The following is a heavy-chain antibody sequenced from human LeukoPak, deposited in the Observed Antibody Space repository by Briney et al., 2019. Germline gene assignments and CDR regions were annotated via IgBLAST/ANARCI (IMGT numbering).Heavy chain of an antibody. CDR3: ARGVDLVGELDY. V-gene: IGHV3-74*01. D-gene: IGHD1-26*01. Sequence: PGGSLRLSCAASGFTFNNYWMHWVRQAPGKGLVWVSPINPDGTVTTYADSVKGRFTISRDNAKNTLYLQMNSLRAEDTAVYYCARGVDLVGELDYWGQGTLVTVSS. CDR1: GFTFNNYW. CDR2: INPDGTVT. J-gene: IGHJ4*02.